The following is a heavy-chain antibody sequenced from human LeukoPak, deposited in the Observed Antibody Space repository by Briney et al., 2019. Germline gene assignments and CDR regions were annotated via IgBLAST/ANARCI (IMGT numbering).Heavy chain of an antibody. CDR2: ISAYNGNT. CDR1: GSTFTSYG. CDR3: ARFLAAAGTSGWFDP. Sequence: ASVKVSCKASGSTFTSYGISWVRQAPGQGLEWMGWISAYNGNTNYAQKLQGRVTMTTDTSTSTAYMELRSLRSDDTAVYYCARFLAAAGTSGWFDPWGQGTLVTVSS. J-gene: IGHJ5*02. D-gene: IGHD6-13*01. V-gene: IGHV1-18*01.